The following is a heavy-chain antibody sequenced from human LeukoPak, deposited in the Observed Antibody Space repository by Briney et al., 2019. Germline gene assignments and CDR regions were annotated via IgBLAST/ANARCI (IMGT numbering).Heavy chain of an antibody. Sequence: GASVKVSCKASGYTFTGYYMHWVRQAPGQGLEWMGWINPDSGGTNYAQRFQGRVTMTRDTSISTAYMELSRLRSDDTAFYYCARAGVWDYNDSSGYHNGAFDIWGQGTMVTASS. J-gene: IGHJ3*02. CDR3: ARAGVWDYNDSSGYHNGAFDI. V-gene: IGHV1-2*02. CDR2: INPDSGGT. D-gene: IGHD3-22*01. CDR1: GYTFTGYY.